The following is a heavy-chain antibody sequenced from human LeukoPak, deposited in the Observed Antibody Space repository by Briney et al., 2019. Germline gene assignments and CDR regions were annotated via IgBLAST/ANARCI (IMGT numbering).Heavy chain of an antibody. V-gene: IGHV3-23*01. D-gene: IGHD6-13*01. J-gene: IGHJ6*04. Sequence: PGGSLRLSCAVSGFPLSSYAMSWVRQAPGKGLEWVSATSSSDAGTYYADSVRGRFTISRDNSKNTLYLQMNSLRAEDTAVYYCAKGSIQQQHRRGTRTGTIQMGVRDVWGKGTTVTISS. CDR2: TSSSDAGT. CDR1: GFPLSSYA. CDR3: AKGSIQQQHRRGTRTGTIQMGVRDV.